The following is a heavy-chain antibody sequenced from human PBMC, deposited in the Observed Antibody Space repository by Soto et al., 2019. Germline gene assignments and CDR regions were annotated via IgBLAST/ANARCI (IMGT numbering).Heavy chain of an antibody. CDR3: ARGYDIFTSVGYFDY. D-gene: IGHD3-9*01. V-gene: IGHV4-59*01. CDR1: GGSISSYY. J-gene: IGHJ4*02. Sequence: PSETLSLTCTVPGGSISSYYWSWIRQPPGKGLEWIGYIYYSGSTNYNPSLKSRVTISVDTSKNQFSLKLSSVTAADTAVYYCARGYDIFTSVGYFDYWGQGTLVTVSS. CDR2: IYYSGST.